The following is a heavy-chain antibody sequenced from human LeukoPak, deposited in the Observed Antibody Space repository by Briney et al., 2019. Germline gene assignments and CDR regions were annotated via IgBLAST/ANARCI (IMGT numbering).Heavy chain of an antibody. D-gene: IGHD6-19*01. CDR3: ARGTYSSGWYPDAFDI. CDR2: IKQDGSAK. CDR1: GFTVSSHY. V-gene: IGHV3-7*01. Sequence: GGSLRLSCAASGFTVSSHYMSWVRRAPGKGLEWVANIKQDGSAKYYVDSLQGRFTISRDNAKNSLYLQMNSLRAEDTAVYYCARGTYSSGWYPDAFDIWGQGTMVTVSS. J-gene: IGHJ3*02.